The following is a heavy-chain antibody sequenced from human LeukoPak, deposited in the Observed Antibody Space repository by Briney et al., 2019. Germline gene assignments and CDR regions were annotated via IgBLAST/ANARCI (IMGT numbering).Heavy chain of an antibody. CDR2: IRGRGETT. J-gene: IGHJ5*02. CDR3: ARGGLDTRGFDP. Sequence: GGSLRLSCAGSGFTFISYAMSWVRQAPGKGLEWVSGIRGRGETTYYADSVKGRFAISRDNSKNTLYLQMNSLRDEDTAVYYCARGGLDTRGFDPWGQGTLVTVSS. CDR1: GFTFISYA. D-gene: IGHD2-2*01. V-gene: IGHV3-23*01.